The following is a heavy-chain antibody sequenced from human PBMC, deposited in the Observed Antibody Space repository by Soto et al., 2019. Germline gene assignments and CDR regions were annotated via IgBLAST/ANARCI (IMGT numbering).Heavy chain of an antibody. V-gene: IGHV3-7*05. J-gene: IGHJ6*02. CDR3: AAILGMDV. D-gene: IGHD3-3*02. Sequence: EVQLVESGGGLVQPGGSLRLSCAVSGFTFSNYWMSWVRQAPGKGLEWVANIKKDGSEKYYVDSVKGRFIISRDNGKQSLYLQMNDLRAKDTAVYYCAAILGMDVWGQGTTVTVSS. CDR1: GFTFSNYW. CDR2: IKKDGSEK.